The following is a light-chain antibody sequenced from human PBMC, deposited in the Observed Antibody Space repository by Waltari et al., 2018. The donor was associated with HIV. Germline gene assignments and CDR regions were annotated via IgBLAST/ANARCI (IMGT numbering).Light chain of an antibody. J-gene: IGLJ3*02. V-gene: IGLV2-14*01. Sequence: QSALTQSASVSGSPGQSITISCTGTSSDVGGYNYVSWYQHHPGKAPKLLIYEVTNRPSGVSNRFSGSKSANTASLTISGLQTEDEADYYCSSYTSSNTLVFGGGTKLTVL. CDR3: SSYTSSNTLV. CDR1: SSDVGGYNY. CDR2: EVT.